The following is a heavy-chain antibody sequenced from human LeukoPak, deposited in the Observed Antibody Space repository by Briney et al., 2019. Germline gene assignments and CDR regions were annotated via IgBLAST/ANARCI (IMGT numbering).Heavy chain of an antibody. CDR3: ASGTGYSSSWNFDY. V-gene: IGHV1-69*05. J-gene: IGHJ4*02. Sequence: SVKVTCKASGGTFSSYAISWVRQAPGQGLEWMGGIIPIFGTANYAQKFQGRVTITTDESTSTAYMELSSLRSEDTAVYYCASGTGYSSSWNFDYWGQGTLVTVSS. D-gene: IGHD6-13*01. CDR2: IIPIFGTA. CDR1: GGTFSSYA.